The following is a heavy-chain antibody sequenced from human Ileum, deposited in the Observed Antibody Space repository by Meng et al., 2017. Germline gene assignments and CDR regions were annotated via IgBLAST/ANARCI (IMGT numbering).Heavy chain of an antibody. V-gene: IGHV4-4*02. CDR1: GCAISASDW. CDR3: AREWSGSYRHFDY. D-gene: IGHD1-26*01. Sequence: QVREYGAGPWLLKPSGTLCLTCAVSGCAISASDWWSWVRQPPGKGLEWIGEIHHSGSTNYNPSLKRRVTISVDKSKNQFSLKLNSVTAADTAVYYCAREWSGSYRHFDYWGQGTLVTASS. CDR2: IHHSGST. J-gene: IGHJ4*02.